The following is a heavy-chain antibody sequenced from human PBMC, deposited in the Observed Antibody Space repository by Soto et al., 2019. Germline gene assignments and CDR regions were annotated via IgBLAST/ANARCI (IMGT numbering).Heavy chain of an antibody. Sequence: QVQLVESGGGVVQPGRSLRLSCAASGFPFTSYGMHWVREGPDKGLEWVAIISYDGSDKYYADSVKGRFTISRDNSKNTLYLKINSLRPEDTALYYCVGGEYYFDYRGQGTLVIVSS. V-gene: IGHV3-30*03. CDR1: GFPFTSYG. CDR2: ISYDGSDK. J-gene: IGHJ4*02. D-gene: IGHD3-10*01. CDR3: VGGEYYFDY.